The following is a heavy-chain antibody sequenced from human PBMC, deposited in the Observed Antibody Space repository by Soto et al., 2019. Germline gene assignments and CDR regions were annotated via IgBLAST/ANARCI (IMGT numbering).Heavy chain of an antibody. D-gene: IGHD3-16*01. CDR3: VSLGYYGMDV. Sequence: GESLKISCKGSGYSFTSYWISWVRQMPGKGLEWMGRIDPSDSYTNYSPSFQGHVTISADKSISTAYLQWSSLKASDTAMYCCVSLGYYGMDVWGQGTTVTVSS. V-gene: IGHV5-10-1*01. CDR1: GYSFTSYW. J-gene: IGHJ6*02. CDR2: IDPSDSYT.